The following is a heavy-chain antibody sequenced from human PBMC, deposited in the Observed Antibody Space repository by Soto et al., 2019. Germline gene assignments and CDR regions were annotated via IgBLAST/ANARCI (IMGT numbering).Heavy chain of an antibody. CDR2: ISGSGGST. CDR3: AKAVRDFWSGYYGNFDY. D-gene: IGHD3-3*01. CDR1: GFTFSSYA. J-gene: IGHJ4*02. Sequence: GGSLRLSCAASGFTFSSYAMSWVRQAPGKGLEWVSAISGSGGSTYYADSVKGRFTISKDNSKNTLYLQMNSLRAEDTAVYYCAKAVRDFWSGYYGNFDYWGQGALVTVS. V-gene: IGHV3-23*01.